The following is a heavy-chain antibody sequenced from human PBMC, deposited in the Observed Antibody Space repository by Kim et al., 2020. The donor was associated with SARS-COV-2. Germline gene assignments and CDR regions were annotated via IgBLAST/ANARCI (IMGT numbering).Heavy chain of an antibody. CDR3: ARKSGVYSYGPHPIDY. Sequence: SETLSLTCAVYGGSFSGYYWSWIRQPPGKGLEWIGEINHSGSTNYNPSLKSRVTISVDTSKNQFSLKLSSVTAADTAVYYCARKSGVYSYGPHPIDYWGQGTLVTVSS. J-gene: IGHJ4*02. D-gene: IGHD5-18*01. CDR1: GGSFSGYY. V-gene: IGHV4-34*01. CDR2: INHSGST.